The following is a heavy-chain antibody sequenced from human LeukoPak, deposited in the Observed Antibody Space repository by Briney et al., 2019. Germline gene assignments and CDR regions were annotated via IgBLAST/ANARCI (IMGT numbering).Heavy chain of an antibody. D-gene: IGHD1-26*01. J-gene: IGHJ3*02. CDR2: INHSGST. V-gene: IGHV4-34*01. CDR1: GGSFSGYY. CDR3: ARLGYSGSYYERAFDI. Sequence: SETLSLTCAVYGGSFSGYYWSWIRQPPGKGLEWIGEINHSGSTNYNPSLKSRVTISVDTSKNQFSLKLSSVTAADTAVYYCARLGYSGSYYERAFDIWGQGTMVTVSS.